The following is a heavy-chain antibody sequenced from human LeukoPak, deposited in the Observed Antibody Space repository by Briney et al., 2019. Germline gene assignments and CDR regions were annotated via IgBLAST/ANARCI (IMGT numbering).Heavy chain of an antibody. CDR3: ARNYYDSSAYYYFDY. Sequence: GGSLRLSCAASGFTVSNSYMNWVRQAPGRGLEWVSLIYSGGGTYYADSVKGRFTISRDNSKNTLYLQMNSLRAEDTAVYYCARNYYDSSAYYYFDYWGQGTLVTVSS. V-gene: IGHV3-66*01. CDR1: GFTVSNSY. D-gene: IGHD3-22*01. J-gene: IGHJ4*02. CDR2: IYSGGGT.